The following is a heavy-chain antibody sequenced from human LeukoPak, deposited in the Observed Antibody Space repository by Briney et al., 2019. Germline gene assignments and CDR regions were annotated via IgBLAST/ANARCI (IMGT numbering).Heavy chain of an antibody. V-gene: IGHV1-18*01. J-gene: IGHJ4*02. CDR2: IYTYNGNT. Sequence: GASVKVSCKTSGYTLSDYGVTWVRQAPGQGLEWLGWIYTYNGNTKYAQKLQDRLTMTTDTSMTTDTYTGTVYMELRSLTSDDTAIYYCARSPFYYDSSGSSYTSYYFDYWGQGTLVTVSS. D-gene: IGHD3-22*01. CDR3: ARSPFYYDSSGSSYTSYYFDY. CDR1: GYTLSDYG.